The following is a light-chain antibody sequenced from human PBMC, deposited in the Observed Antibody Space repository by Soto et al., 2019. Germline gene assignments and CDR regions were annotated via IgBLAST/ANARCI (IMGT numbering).Light chain of an antibody. J-gene: IGKJ1*01. CDR2: DAS. Sequence: EIVLTQSPGTLSLPPGERATLSCRASQSVSSSYLAWYQQKPGQAPRLLIYDASSRATGIPERFSGSWSGTDFTLTINRLEPEDFAVNYCQQYGSSPRTFGQGTKVEVK. CDR3: QQYGSSPRT. CDR1: QSVSSSY. V-gene: IGKV3-20*01.